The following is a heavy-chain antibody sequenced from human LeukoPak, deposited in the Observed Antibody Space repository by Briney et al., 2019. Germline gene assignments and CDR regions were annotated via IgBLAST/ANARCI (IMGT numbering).Heavy chain of an antibody. CDR1: GYIFSSYA. CDR3: AKAYVTMVRGVIIAPYYYGMDV. D-gene: IGHD3-10*01. Sequence: GGSQRLFCAACGYIFSSYAMNGARQAWRKGLEWVSAISGSCGSTFCADSVGRRFTISRHNSKNTLYLQMTSLSAEDTAVYYCAKAYVTMVRGVIIAPYYYGMDVWGQATTVTVSS. V-gene: IGHV3-23*01. J-gene: IGHJ6*02. CDR2: ISGSCGST.